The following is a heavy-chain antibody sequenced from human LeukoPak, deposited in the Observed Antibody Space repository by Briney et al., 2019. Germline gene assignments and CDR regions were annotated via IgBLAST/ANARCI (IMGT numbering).Heavy chain of an antibody. Sequence: GGSLRLSCAASGFTFSSFGMHWVRQAPGKGLEWVAFIQYDGSNKYYADSVKGRFTISRDNSKNTLYLQMNSLRAEDTAVYYCAKDYATVGDYDYWGQGTLVTVSS. D-gene: IGHD4-23*01. V-gene: IGHV3-30*02. CDR3: AKDYATVGDYDY. J-gene: IGHJ4*02. CDR1: GFTFSSFG. CDR2: IQYDGSNK.